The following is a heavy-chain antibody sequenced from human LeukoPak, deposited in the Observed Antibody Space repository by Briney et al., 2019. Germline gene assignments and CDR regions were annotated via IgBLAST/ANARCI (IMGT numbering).Heavy chain of an antibody. CDR2: ISAYNGNT. CDR3: ARDPEYNWNDVVGAFDI. J-gene: IGHJ3*02. Sequence: GASVKVSCKASGYTFTSFGISWVRQAPGQGLEWVGWISAYNGNTNHAQKLQGRVTMTTDTSTNTAYMDLTSLRSDDTAVYYCARDPEYNWNDVVGAFDIWGQGTMVTVSS. CDR1: GYTFTSFG. V-gene: IGHV1-18*01. D-gene: IGHD1-1*01.